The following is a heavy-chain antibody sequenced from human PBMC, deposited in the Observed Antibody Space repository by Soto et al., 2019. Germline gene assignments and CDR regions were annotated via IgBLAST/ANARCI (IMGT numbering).Heavy chain of an antibody. CDR1: GGTFSSYA. CDR3: ARWVYYDSSGPFPSIGYYYCGMDV. D-gene: IGHD3-22*01. CDR2: IIPIFGTA. V-gene: IGHV1-69*01. J-gene: IGHJ6*02. Sequence: QVQLVQSGAEVKKPGSSVKVSCKASGGTFSSYAISWVRQAPGQGLEWMGGIIPIFGTANYAQKFQGRVTSTADEATSTAYMALSSLRCEDTAEYYGARWVYYDSSGPFPSIGYYYCGMDVWGQGTTVTVSS.